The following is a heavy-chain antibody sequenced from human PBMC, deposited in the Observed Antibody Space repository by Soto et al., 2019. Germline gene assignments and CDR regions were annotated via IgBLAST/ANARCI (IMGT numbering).Heavy chain of an antibody. V-gene: IGHV3-21*04. CDR2: ISSSSGYI. CDR3: ARPRRYDILTGLHMDV. D-gene: IGHD3-9*01. J-gene: IGHJ6*02. CDR1: GFSFSTFS. Sequence: GGSLRLSCEASGFSFSTFSMNWVRQAPGKGLEYVSVISSSSGYIYYADSVKGRFTVSRDNARNTLFLQMSGLSEEDTAVYYCARPRRYDILTGLHMDVWGQGTTVTVSS.